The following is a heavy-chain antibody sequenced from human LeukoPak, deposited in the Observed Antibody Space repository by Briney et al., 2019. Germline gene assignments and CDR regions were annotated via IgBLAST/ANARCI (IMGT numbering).Heavy chain of an antibody. V-gene: IGHV3-7*01. CDR2: IQQDGSDK. CDR3: ARAMNHYYYYMDV. CDR1: GFTFSSSW. J-gene: IGHJ6*03. Sequence: QSGGSLRLSCAASGFTFSSSWMSWVRQAPGKGLEWVANIQQDGSDKYYVDSVKGRFTISRDNAKNSLYLQMNSLRAEDTAVYYCARAMNHYYYYMDVWGKGTTVTVSS.